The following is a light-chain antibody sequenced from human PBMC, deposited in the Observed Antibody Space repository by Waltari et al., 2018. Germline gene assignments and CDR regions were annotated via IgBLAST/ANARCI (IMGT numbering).Light chain of an antibody. J-gene: IGKJ2*01. Sequence: DIQLTQSPSSLSAAVGDRVTITCQATQDITTSLSWFQQKPGKAPQLLIFDASSLQAGVPSRFSGTGSGTAFSFTITSLQPEDSATYYCQHYHSLPYTFCRGTKLQIK. CDR1: QDITTS. V-gene: IGKV1-33*01. CDR2: DAS. CDR3: QHYHSLPYT.